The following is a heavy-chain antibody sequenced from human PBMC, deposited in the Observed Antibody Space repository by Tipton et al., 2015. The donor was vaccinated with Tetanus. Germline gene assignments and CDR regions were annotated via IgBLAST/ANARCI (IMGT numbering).Heavy chain of an antibody. CDR3: ARYDSSGVTFDY. J-gene: IGHJ4*02. CDR2: ISPESGGT. Sequence: QSGPEVKEPGASVKVSCKASGYTFTTYYMNWVRQAPGQGLEWMGIISPESGGTNYAQKFQGRVTMTVDTSTSTVYMDLSRLTSEDTAVYYCARYDSSGVTFDYWSQGTLVTVSS. D-gene: IGHD3-22*01. V-gene: IGHV1-46*01. CDR1: GYTFTTYY.